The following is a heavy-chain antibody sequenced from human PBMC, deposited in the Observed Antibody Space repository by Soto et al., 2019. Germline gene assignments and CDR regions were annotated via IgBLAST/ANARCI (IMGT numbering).Heavy chain of an antibody. CDR3: AKEYYYYGSGSYYPTFDY. CDR2: ISGSGGST. V-gene: IGHV3-23*01. CDR1: GFTFSSYA. J-gene: IGHJ4*02. Sequence: EVQLLESGGGLVQPGGSLRLSCAASGFTFSSYAMSWVRQAPGKGLEWVSAISGSGGSTYYADSVKGRFTISRDNSKNTLYLQMNSLRAEDTAVYYCAKEYYYYGSGSYYPTFDYWGQGTLVTVSS. D-gene: IGHD3-10*01.